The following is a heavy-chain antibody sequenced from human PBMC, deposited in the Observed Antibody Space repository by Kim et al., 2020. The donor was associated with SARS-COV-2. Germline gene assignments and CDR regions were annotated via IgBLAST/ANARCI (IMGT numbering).Heavy chain of an antibody. CDR1: GGSISSGGYY. Sequence: SETLSLTCTVSGGSISSGGYYWSWIRQHPGKGLEWIGYIYYSGSTYYNPALKSRVTISVDTSKNQFSLKLSSVTAADTAVYYCARNNGGVLRYFDCFPPARCAFDIWGQGTMVSVSS. V-gene: IGHV4-31*03. J-gene: IGHJ3*02. D-gene: IGHD3-9*01. CDR3: ARNNGGVLRYFDCFPPARCAFDI. CDR2: IYYSGST.